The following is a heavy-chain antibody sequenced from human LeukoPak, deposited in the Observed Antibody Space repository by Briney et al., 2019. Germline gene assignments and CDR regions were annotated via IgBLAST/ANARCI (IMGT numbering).Heavy chain of an antibody. Sequence: GGSLRLSCAASGFSFSSYGMHWVRQAPGKGLEWVAFIRYDGTNKYYADSVKGRLTISRDNAKNTLYLQMNSLRAEDTAVYYCASEGTTGTTWGPDYWGQGTLVTVSS. J-gene: IGHJ4*02. CDR1: GFSFSSYG. D-gene: IGHD1-1*01. CDR2: IRYDGTNK. V-gene: IGHV3-30*02. CDR3: ASEGTTGTTWGPDY.